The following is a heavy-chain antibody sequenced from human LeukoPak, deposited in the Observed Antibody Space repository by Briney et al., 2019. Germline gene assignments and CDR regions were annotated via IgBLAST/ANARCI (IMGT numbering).Heavy chain of an antibody. CDR1: GFTFSTYL. CDR2: INSDGSST. J-gene: IGHJ4*02. Sequence: GGSLRLSCAASGFTFSTYLMHWVRHAPGKGLVWVSRINSDGSSTSYADFVKGRFTISRDDAKNTLDLQMNSLRAEDTAVYYCVSDIGDWGQGTLSPSPQ. D-gene: IGHD3-10*01. V-gene: IGHV3-74*01. CDR3: VSDIGD.